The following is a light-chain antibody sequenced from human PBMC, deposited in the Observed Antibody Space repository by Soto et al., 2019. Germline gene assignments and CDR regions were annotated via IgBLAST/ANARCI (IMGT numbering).Light chain of an antibody. CDR1: QSVSNNY. Sequence: EIVLTQSPGTLSLSPGERATLSCRASQSVSNNYLAWYQQKPGQAPRLLIYGASNRATGIPDRFSGSGSGTDFTLTINRLEPEDFAVYYCQQYGSSLITFGQGTRLEIK. CDR2: GAS. J-gene: IGKJ5*01. V-gene: IGKV3-20*01. CDR3: QQYGSSLIT.